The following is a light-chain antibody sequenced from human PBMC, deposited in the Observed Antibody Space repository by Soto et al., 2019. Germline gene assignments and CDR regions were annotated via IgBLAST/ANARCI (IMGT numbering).Light chain of an antibody. J-gene: IGLJ1*01. Sequence: QSALTQPRSVSGSPGQSVTISCTGTSSDVGGYNYVSWYQQHPGKAPKLMIYDVNKRPSGVPDRFSGSKSGNTASLTVSGLQAEDEADYYCSSHGGSNNFYVFGTGTKVTVL. CDR2: DVN. CDR1: SSDVGGYNY. V-gene: IGLV2-11*01. CDR3: SSHGGSNNFYV.